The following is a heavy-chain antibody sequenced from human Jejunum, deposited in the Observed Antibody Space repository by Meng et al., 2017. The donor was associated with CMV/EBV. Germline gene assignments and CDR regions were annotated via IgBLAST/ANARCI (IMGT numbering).Heavy chain of an antibody. CDR1: GFTFSSTV. D-gene: IGHD1-1*01. CDR2: ISGRDGST. Sequence: GFTFSSTVMNWDRQAPGKGLEWVSGISGRDGSTYYADSVKGRFTISRDNSKNTVYLQMNSLRGEDTAKYYCARDRPKATRPYGMDVWGQGTTVTVSS. CDR3: ARDRPKATRPYGMDV. J-gene: IGHJ6*02. V-gene: IGHV3-23*01.